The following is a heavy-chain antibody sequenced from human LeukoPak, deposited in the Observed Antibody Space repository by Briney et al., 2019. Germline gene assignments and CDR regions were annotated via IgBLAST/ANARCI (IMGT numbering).Heavy chain of an antibody. Sequence: GRSLRLSCAASGFTFSSYGMHWVRQAPGKGLEWVAVIWYDGSNKYYADSVTGRFTISRDNSKNTLYLQMNSLRAEDTAVYYCARATGYYFDYWGQGTLVAVSS. CDR2: IWYDGSNK. CDR3: ARATGYYFDY. D-gene: IGHD1-14*01. V-gene: IGHV3-33*01. J-gene: IGHJ4*02. CDR1: GFTFSSYG.